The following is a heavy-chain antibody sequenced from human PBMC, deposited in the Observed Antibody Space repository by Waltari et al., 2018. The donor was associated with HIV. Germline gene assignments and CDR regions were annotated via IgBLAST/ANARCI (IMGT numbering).Heavy chain of an antibody. D-gene: IGHD3-10*01. CDR3: ARDTVFGPYGSGTYSGY. CDR1: GGPFSSYA. V-gene: IGHV1-69*01. Sequence: QVQLVQSGAEVKKPGSSVKVSCKASGGPFSSYAISWVRPAPGQGLEWMGGIIPIFGTANYAQKFQGRVTITADESTSTAYMELSSLRSEDTAVYYCARDTVFGPYGSGTYSGYWGQGTLVTVSS. CDR2: IIPIFGTA. J-gene: IGHJ4*02.